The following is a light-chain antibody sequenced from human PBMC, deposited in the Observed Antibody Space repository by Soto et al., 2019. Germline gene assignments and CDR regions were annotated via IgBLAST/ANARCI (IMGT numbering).Light chain of an antibody. CDR1: QGISSW. J-gene: IGKJ1*01. Sequence: IRMTPSPSSFSASTGDRVTITCRASQGISSWLAWYQQKPGKAPKLLIYKASSLESGVPSRFSGSGSGTEFTLTISSLQPDDFATYYCQQYNSYPETFGQGTKVDIK. CDR2: KAS. CDR3: QQYNSYPET. V-gene: IGKV1-5*03.